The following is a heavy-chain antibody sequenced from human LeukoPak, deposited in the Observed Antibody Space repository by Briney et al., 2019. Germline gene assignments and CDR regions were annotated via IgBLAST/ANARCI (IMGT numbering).Heavy chain of an antibody. CDR2: ISYDGSNK. CDR1: GFTFSSYG. V-gene: IGHV3-30*18. D-gene: IGHD2-2*01. Sequence: GGSLRLSCAASGFTFSSYGMHWVRQAPGKGLEWVAVISYDGSNKYYADSVKGRFTISRDNSKNTLYLQMNSLRAEDTAVYYCAKDLGYCSSTSCPDYYYYGMDVWGQGTTVTVS. CDR3: AKDLGYCSSTSCPDYYYYGMDV. J-gene: IGHJ6*02.